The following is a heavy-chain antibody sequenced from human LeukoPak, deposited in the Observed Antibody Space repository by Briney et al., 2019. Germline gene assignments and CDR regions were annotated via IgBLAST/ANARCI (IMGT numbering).Heavy chain of an antibody. CDR2: ISGSGSTI. CDR3: ASGRGFTVTKTIYDY. J-gene: IGHJ4*02. V-gene: IGHV3-48*03. CDR1: GFTFNNCE. Sequence: GGSLRLSCAASGFTFNNCEMNWVRQAPGKGLEWVSYISGSGSTISYADSVRGRFTISRDNAKNSLYLQMNSLRAEDTAVYYCASGRGFTVTKTIYDYWGQGTLVTVSS. D-gene: IGHD4-17*01.